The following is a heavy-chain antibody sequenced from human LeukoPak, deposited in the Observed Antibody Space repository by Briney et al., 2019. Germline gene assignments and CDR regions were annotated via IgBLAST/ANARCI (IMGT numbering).Heavy chain of an antibody. V-gene: IGHV4-38-2*02. J-gene: IGHJ5*02. Sequence: PSETLSLTCTVSGYSISSGYYWGWIRQPPGKGLAWNGSIYHSGSTYYNPSLKSRVTISVDTSKNQFSLKLSSVTAADTALYYCARHHWDYYGSGSSYTPGGWFDPWGQGTLVTVSS. CDR1: GYSISSGYY. CDR2: IYHSGST. CDR3: ARHHWDYYGSGSSYTPGGWFDP. D-gene: IGHD3-10*01.